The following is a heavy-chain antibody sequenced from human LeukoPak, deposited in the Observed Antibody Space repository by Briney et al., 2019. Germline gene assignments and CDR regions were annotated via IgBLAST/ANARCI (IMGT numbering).Heavy chain of an antibody. J-gene: IGHJ4*02. V-gene: IGHV4-38-2*02. Sequence: SEILSLTCTVSGYSISSGYYWGWIRQPPGKGLEWIGSIYHSGSTYYNPSLKSRVTISVDTSKNQFSLKLSSVTAADTAVYYCARSGDFWSGYPYFDYWGQGTLVTVSS. CDR1: GYSISSGYY. D-gene: IGHD3-3*01. CDR3: ARSGDFWSGYPYFDY. CDR2: IYHSGST.